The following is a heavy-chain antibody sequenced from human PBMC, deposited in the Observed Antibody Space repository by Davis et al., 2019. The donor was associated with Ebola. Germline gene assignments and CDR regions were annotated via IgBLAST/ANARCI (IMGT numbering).Heavy chain of an antibody. CDR3: AKARIAALRFDP. CDR1: GFTFSRHG. V-gene: IGHV3-30*02. D-gene: IGHD6-6*01. Sequence: GGSLRLSCAASGFTFSRHGMHWVRQAPGKGLEWVAFIRYDGSSKYYADSVKGRFTISRDNSKNTLYLQINSLSAEDTAVYYCAKARIAALRFDPWGQGTLVTVSS. CDR2: IRYDGSSK. J-gene: IGHJ5*02.